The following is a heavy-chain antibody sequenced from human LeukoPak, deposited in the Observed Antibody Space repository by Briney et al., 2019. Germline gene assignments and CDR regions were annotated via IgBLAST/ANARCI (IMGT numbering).Heavy chain of an antibody. CDR2: FDPEDGET. Sequence: ASVKVSCKVSGYTLTELSMHWVRQAPGKGLEWMGGFDPEDGETIYAQKFQGRVTMTRDTSTSTVYMELSSLRSEDTAVYYCARGVEMATLRYYYYYYGMDVWGQGTTVTVSS. V-gene: IGHV1-24*01. CDR1: GYTLTELS. CDR3: ARGVEMATLRYYYYYYGMDV. J-gene: IGHJ6*02. D-gene: IGHD5-24*01.